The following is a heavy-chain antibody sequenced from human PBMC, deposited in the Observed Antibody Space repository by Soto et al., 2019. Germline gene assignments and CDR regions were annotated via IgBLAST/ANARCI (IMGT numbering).Heavy chain of an antibody. D-gene: IGHD3-3*02. Sequence: PGGSLRLSCTASGFTFSSYGMHWVRQAPGKGLEWVAVISYDGSNKYYADSVKGRFTISRDNSKNTLYLQMNSLRAEDTAVYYCARDLLYAFYYYGMDVWGQGTTVTVSS. CDR2: ISYDGSNK. J-gene: IGHJ6*02. CDR3: ARDLLYAFYYYGMDV. CDR1: GFTFSSYG. V-gene: IGHV3-30*03.